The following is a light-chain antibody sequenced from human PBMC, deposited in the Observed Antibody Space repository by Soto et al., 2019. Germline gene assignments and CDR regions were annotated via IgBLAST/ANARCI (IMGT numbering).Light chain of an antibody. Sequence: DIRMTQSPSSLSASVGGRVTITCRASQSISSYLNWYQQKPGKAPKFLIYGASSLQSGVPSRFSGGGSVTDTNLTISRMQREDFAVYYCQQCYSTPTFGQGTKVEIK. J-gene: IGKJ1*01. CDR1: QSISSY. CDR2: GAS. CDR3: QQCYSTPT. V-gene: IGKV1-39*01.